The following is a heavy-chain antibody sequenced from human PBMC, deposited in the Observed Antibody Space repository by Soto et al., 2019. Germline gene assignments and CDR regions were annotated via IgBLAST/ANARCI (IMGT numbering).Heavy chain of an antibody. CDR1: GGSISSDYYC. D-gene: IGHD7-27*01. J-gene: IGHJ4*02. V-gene: IGHV4-30-4*01. Sequence: QVQLQESGPGLVKPSQTLSLTCTVSGGSISSDYYCWIWIRQSPEKGLEWIGHIYNSVNTYSNPSVSSRVTISVDTSKNHFSLKLTSVTAADTAVYYCARGPSGDKVDNGGKGTLVTVSS. CDR2: IYNSVNT. CDR3: ARGPSGDKVDN.